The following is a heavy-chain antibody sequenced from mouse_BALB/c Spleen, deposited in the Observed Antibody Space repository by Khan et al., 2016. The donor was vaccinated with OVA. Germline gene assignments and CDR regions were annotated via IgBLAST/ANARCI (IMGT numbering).Heavy chain of an antibody. CDR2: ISYSGST. V-gene: IGHV3-2*02. CDR3: ARDGSRYNYAMDY. CDR1: GYSITSDYA. D-gene: IGHD2-3*01. Sequence: EVQLVESGPGLVKPSQSLSLTCTVTGYSITSDYAWNWIRQFPGNTLEWMGYISYSGSTNYNPSLKSRISITRDTSKNQFILQLNSVTTEDTATYYCARDGSRYNYAMDYWGQGTSVTVSS. J-gene: IGHJ4*01.